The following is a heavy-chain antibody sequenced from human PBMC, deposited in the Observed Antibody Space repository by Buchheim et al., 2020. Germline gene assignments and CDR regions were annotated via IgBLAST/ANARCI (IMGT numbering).Heavy chain of an antibody. CDR3: AKMGATFGVVITTSFDY. CDR2: ISDSGGST. CDR1: GFTFSGYT. D-gene: IGHD3-3*01. Sequence: EVQLLESGGGLVQPGGSLRLSCSASGFTFSGYTMSWVRQAPGKGLEWVSTISDSGGSTYYTDSVRGRFSISRDNSKNKLYVQMNSLRAEDTALYYCAKMGATFGVVITTSFDYWGQGIL. V-gene: IGHV3-23*01. J-gene: IGHJ4*02.